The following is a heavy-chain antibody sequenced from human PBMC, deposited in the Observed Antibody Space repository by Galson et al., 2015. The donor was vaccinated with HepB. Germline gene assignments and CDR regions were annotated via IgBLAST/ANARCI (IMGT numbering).Heavy chain of an antibody. CDR3: ARDRRGYSSSWTDRRKSGIYAGGEFDY. V-gene: IGHV1-18*01. CDR1: GYTFISYG. J-gene: IGHJ4*02. CDR2: ISAYNGNT. D-gene: IGHD6-13*01. Sequence: SVKVSCKASGYTFISYGINWVRQAPGQGLEWMGWISAYNGNTNYAQKLQGRVTMTTDTSTSTAYMELRSLRSDDTAVFYCARDRRGYSSSWTDRRKSGIYAGGEFDYWGQGTLVTVSS.